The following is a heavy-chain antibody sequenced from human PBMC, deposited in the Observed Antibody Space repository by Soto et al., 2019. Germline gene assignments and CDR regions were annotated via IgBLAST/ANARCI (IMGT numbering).Heavy chain of an antibody. D-gene: IGHD3-10*01. CDR1: GFTFSSYA. J-gene: IGHJ4*02. Sequence: EVQLLESGGGLVQPGGSLRLSCAASGFTFSSYAMSWVRQAPGKGLEWVSAISGSGGSTYYADSVQGRFTISRDNYKNTLYLQMNSLRAEDTAVYYCAKDKIRGYGSGSYYVDYWGQGTLVTVSS. CDR3: AKDKIRGYGSGSYYVDY. V-gene: IGHV3-23*01. CDR2: ISGSGGST.